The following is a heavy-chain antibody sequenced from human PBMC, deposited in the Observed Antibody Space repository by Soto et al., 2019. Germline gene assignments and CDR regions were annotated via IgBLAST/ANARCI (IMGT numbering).Heavy chain of an antibody. CDR2: ISGSGGST. D-gene: IGHD3-3*01. CDR1: GFTFSSYA. Sequence: GGSLRLSCAASGFTFSSYAMSWVRQAPGKGLEWVSAISGSGGSTYYADSVKGRFTISRDNPKNTLYLQMNSLIAEDTAVYYCAKDLLEWLSRTRYYYYMDVWGKGTTVTVSS. J-gene: IGHJ6*03. V-gene: IGHV3-23*01. CDR3: AKDLLEWLSRTRYYYYMDV.